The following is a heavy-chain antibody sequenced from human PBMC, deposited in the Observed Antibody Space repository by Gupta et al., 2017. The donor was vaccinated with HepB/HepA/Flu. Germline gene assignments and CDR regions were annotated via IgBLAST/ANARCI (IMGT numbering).Heavy chain of an antibody. CDR1: GFTFSNSW. J-gene: IGHJ5*02. V-gene: IGHV3-7*01. D-gene: IGHD3-3*01. CDR3: GTEGYDFWSNYHSYDP. Sequence: EVQLVESGGGLVQPGGSLRLSWAAAGFTFSNSWMNWVRQAPGKGLEWVANIKQDGSERYYVDFVKGRFTISIDNAKNSLYLKMDSLRAEDTAVYYCGTEGYDFWSNYHSYDPWGQGTMVTVSS. CDR2: IKQDGSER.